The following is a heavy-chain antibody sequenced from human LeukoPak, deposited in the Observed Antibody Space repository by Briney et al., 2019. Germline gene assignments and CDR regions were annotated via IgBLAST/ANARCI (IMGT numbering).Heavy chain of an antibody. Sequence: ASVKVSCKASGYTFTSYDINWVRQATGQGLEWVRWMNPNSGNTGYAQKFQGRVTMTRNTSISTAYMELSSLRSEDTAVYYCARSYYYGSGSYFALDYWGQGTLVTVSS. J-gene: IGHJ4*02. CDR3: ARSYYYGSGSYFALDY. CDR1: GYTFTSYD. D-gene: IGHD3-10*01. V-gene: IGHV1-8*01. CDR2: MNPNSGNT.